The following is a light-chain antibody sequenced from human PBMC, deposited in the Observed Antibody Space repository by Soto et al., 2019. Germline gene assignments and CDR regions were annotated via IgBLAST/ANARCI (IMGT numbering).Light chain of an antibody. Sequence: TQMTQSPSSLSASVGDRVIITCRSDHSINNNLNWYQQRQGKVPTLLIYAPPTLQSGVPSRFSGSGSGRVFTLTINSRQPEDFATYYCQQSDSTLGIFGRGTRVEI. CDR3: QQSDSTLGI. CDR1: HSINNN. J-gene: IGKJ2*01. CDR2: APP. V-gene: IGKV1-39*01.